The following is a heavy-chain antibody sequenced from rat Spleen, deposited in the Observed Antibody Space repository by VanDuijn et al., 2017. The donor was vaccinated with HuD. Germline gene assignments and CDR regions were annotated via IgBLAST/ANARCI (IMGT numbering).Heavy chain of an antibody. V-gene: IGHV2-13*01. J-gene: IGHJ2*01. CDR3: ARSDYSSPYYFDY. CDR2: IWGNGNT. D-gene: IGHD1-2*01. CDR1: GFSLRNYG. Sequence: QVQLKESGPGLVQPSQTLSLTCTVSGFSLRNYGVIWVRQSPGKGLEWMGVIWGNGNTNYNSVLKSRLSISRDTSKSQVYLKMNSLQTEDTATYFCARSDYSSPYYFDYWGQGVMVTVSS.